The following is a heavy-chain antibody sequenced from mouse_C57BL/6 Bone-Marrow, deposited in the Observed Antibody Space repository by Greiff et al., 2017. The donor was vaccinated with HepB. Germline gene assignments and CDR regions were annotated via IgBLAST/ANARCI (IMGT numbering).Heavy chain of an antibody. V-gene: IGHV5-4*01. Sequence: EVQVVESGGGLVKPGGSLKLSCAASGFTFSSYAMSWVRQTPEKRLEWVATISDGGSYTYYPDNVKGRFTISRDNAKNNLYLQMSHLKSEDTAMYYCAREGGGFAYWGQGTLVTVSA. CDR2: ISDGGSYT. J-gene: IGHJ3*01. CDR1: GFTFSSYA. CDR3: AREGGGFAY.